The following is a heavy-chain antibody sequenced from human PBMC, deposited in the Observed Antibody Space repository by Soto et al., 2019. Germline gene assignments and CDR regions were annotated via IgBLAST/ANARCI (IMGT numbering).Heavy chain of an antibody. Sequence: PSETLSLTCAVSGGSISSGGYSWSWIRQPPGKGLEWIGYIYHSGSTYYNPSLKSRVTISVDRSKNQFSLKLSSVTAADTAVYYCARCAWDSSGYYYVIVRHYGMDVWGQGTTVTVSS. J-gene: IGHJ6*02. CDR3: ARCAWDSSGYYYVIVRHYGMDV. V-gene: IGHV4-30-2*01. D-gene: IGHD3-22*01. CDR2: IYHSGST. CDR1: GGSISSGGYS.